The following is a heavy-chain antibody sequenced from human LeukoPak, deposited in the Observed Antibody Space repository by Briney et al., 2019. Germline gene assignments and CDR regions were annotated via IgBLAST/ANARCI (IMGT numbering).Heavy chain of an antibody. CDR2: ISYDGSRK. CDR3: ARGKGAYDSSVYEFDY. Sequence: GGSLRLSCTGSGLTFSNYAMHWGRQAPGKGLEWVAVISYDGSRKDYTDSVKGRFTISRDNPKNTLYLQMNSLRAEDTAVYYCARGKGAYDSSVYEFDYWGQGTLVTVSS. D-gene: IGHD3-22*01. V-gene: IGHV3-30*04. J-gene: IGHJ4*02. CDR1: GLTFSNYA.